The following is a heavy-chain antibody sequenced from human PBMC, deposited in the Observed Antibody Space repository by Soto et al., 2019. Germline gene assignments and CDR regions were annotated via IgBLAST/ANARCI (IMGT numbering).Heavy chain of an antibody. CDR3: ARDVKGDDYGDYDPSSPHYYYYYGMDV. Sequence: ASVKVSCKASGYTFTSYDINWVRQAAGQGLEWMAWMDPKSSDKGYAQKFQGRVTLTKDTSISTAYMELNSLRAEDTAVYYCARDVKGDDYGDYDPSSPHYYYYYGMDVWGQGTTVTVSS. J-gene: IGHJ6*02. D-gene: IGHD4-17*01. CDR1: GYTFTSYD. CDR2: MDPKSSDK. V-gene: IGHV1-8*01.